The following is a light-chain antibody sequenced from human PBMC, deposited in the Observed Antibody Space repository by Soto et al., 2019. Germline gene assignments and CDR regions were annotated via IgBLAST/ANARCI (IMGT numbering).Light chain of an antibody. CDR2: GAS. CDR3: QQYGSSPNT. J-gene: IGKJ1*01. Sequence: EIVLTQSPGTLSLSPGERATLSCRASQSVSSSYLAWYQQKPGQAPRLLIYGASSRATGIPDRFSGSGSGTDFTLTISGLEPEDFAVYYCQQYGSSPNTFGQGTKVEIK. V-gene: IGKV3-20*01. CDR1: QSVSSSY.